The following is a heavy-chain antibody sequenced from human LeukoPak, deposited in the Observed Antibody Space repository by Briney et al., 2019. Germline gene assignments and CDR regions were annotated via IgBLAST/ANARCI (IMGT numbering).Heavy chain of an antibody. J-gene: IGHJ4*02. V-gene: IGHV3-23*01. CDR1: GFTFSSYA. CDR3: AKETKDIVVVPAAMVDY. D-gene: IGHD2-2*01. CDR2: ISGSGGST. Sequence: GGSLRLSCAASGFTFSSYAMSWVRQAPGKGLEWVSAISGSGGSTYYADSVKGRFTISRDNSKNTLYLQMNSLRAEDTAVYYCAKETKDIVVVPAAMVDYWGQGTLVTVSS.